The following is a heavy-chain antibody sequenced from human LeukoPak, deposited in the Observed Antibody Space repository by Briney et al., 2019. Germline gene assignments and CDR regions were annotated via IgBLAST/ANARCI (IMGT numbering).Heavy chain of an antibody. CDR1: GFALSTSGLG. J-gene: IGHJ3*02. D-gene: IGHD3/OR15-3a*01. Sequence: SGPTLLKPTPTLTLTCTFAGFALSTSGLGVGWIRQPPGKALEWLALIYWNDDKRYSPSLESRFTITRDTSKKQVVLTVTNTAPVDTATYYCAHSLRGTDYPPSDAFDIWGQGTMVTVSS. V-gene: IGHV2-5*01. CDR2: IYWNDDK. CDR3: AHSLRGTDYPPSDAFDI.